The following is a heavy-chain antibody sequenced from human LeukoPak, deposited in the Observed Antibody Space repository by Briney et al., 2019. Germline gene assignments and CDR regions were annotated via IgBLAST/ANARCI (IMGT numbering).Heavy chain of an antibody. V-gene: IGHV3-30*02. CDR3: AKDQEYSSSSDY. D-gene: IGHD6-6*01. CDR1: GFTFSSYG. J-gene: IGHJ4*02. Sequence: GGSLRLSCAASGFTFSSYGTHWVRQARGKGLEWVAFIRYDGSNKYYADSVKGRFTISRDNSKNTLYLQMNSLRAEDTAVYYCAKDQEYSSSSDYWGQGTLVTVSS. CDR2: IRYDGSNK.